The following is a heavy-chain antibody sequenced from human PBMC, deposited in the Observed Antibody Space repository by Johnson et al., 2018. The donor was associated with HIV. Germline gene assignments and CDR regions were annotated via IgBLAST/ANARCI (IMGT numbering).Heavy chain of an antibody. CDR3: AKGAVAGINDAFDI. CDR2: INWNGVRT. CDR1: GFTFSLYW. Sequence: VQLVESGGGLVQPGGSLRLSCAASGFTFSLYWMTWVRQAPGKGLEWVSGINWNGVRTGYLDSMKGRFTISRDNAKNSLYLQMNSLRTEDTALYYCAKGAVAGINDAFDIWGQGTMVTVSS. V-gene: IGHV3-20*04. J-gene: IGHJ3*02. D-gene: IGHD6-19*01.